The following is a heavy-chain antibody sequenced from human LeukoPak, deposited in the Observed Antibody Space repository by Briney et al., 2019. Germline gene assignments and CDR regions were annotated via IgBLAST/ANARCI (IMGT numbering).Heavy chain of an antibody. Sequence: GGSLRLSCAASGFTFSSYGMHWVRQAPGKGLEWVAVIWYDGSNKYYADSVKGRFTISRDNSKNTLYLQMNSLRAEHTAVYYCARDRSSITSYYYYGMDVWGQGTTVTVSS. CDR1: GFTFSSYG. CDR3: ARDRSSITSYYYYGMDV. D-gene: IGHD1-20*01. CDR2: IWYDGSNK. J-gene: IGHJ6*02. V-gene: IGHV3-33*01.